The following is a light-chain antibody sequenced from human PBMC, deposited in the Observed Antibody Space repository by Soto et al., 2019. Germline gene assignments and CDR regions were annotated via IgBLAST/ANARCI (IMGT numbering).Light chain of an antibody. Sequence: EIVMTQSPATLSVYPGERATLSCRASRSVGTNLAWYQQKPGQAPRLLIYGASTRATGTPARFSGRGSGTEFTLTISSLQSEDFALYYCQQCNNWPPWTFGQGTKVDIK. J-gene: IGKJ1*01. CDR2: GAS. CDR1: RSVGTN. V-gene: IGKV3-15*01. CDR3: QQCNNWPPWT.